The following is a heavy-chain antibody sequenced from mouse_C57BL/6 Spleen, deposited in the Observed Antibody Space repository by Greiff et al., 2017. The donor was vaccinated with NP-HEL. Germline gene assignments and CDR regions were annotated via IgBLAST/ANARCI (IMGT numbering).Heavy chain of an antibody. J-gene: IGHJ4*01. CDR3: TTFKFITTVVAPYAMDY. CDR2: IDPEDGDT. V-gene: IGHV14-1*01. D-gene: IGHD1-1*01. Sequence: VQLQQSGAELVRPGASVKLSCTASGFNIKDYYMHWVKQRPEQGLEWIGRIDPEDGDTEYAPKFQGKATMTADTSSNTAYLQLSSLTSEDTAVYYCTTFKFITTVVAPYAMDYWGQGTSVTVSS. CDR1: GFNIKDYY.